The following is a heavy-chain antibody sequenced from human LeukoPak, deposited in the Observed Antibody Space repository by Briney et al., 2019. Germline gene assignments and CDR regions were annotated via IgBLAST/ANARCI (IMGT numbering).Heavy chain of an antibody. J-gene: IGHJ5*02. CDR2: IYTSGST. Sequence: PSETLSLTCTVSGGSISSYYWSWIRQPAGKGLEWIGRIYTSGSTNYNPSLKSRVTMSVDTSKNQFSLKLSSVTAADTAVYYCASLIAVAGTGWFDPWGQGTLVTVSS. CDR3: ASLIAVAGTGWFDP. D-gene: IGHD6-19*01. V-gene: IGHV4-4*07. CDR1: GGSISSYY.